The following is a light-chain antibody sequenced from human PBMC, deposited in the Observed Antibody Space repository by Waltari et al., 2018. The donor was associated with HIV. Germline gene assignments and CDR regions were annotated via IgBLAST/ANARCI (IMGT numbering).Light chain of an antibody. CDR1: RSNIGSNY. Sequence: QSVLTQPPSASGTPGQRVTISCSGSRSNIGSNYVYWYQQLPGTAPKLLIYRNNERPSGVPDRFSGSKSGTPASLAISGLRSEDEADYYCAAWDDTLSGPDFGTGTKVTVL. V-gene: IGLV1-47*01. CDR3: AAWDDTLSGPD. CDR2: RNN. J-gene: IGLJ1*01.